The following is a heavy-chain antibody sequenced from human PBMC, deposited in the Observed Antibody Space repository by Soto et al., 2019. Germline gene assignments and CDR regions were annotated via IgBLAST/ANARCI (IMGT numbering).Heavy chain of an antibody. J-gene: IGHJ6*02. V-gene: IGHV3-21*01. CDR3: ARCCSSTSCYSGMDV. Sequence: EVQLVESGGGLVKPGGSLRLSCAASGFTFSSYSMNWVRQAPGKGLEWVSSISSSRSEIYYADSVKGRFTISRDNAKNALYLQMIRLSAQDTAVYYVARCCSSTSCYSGMDVWGQGTTVTVSS. CDR2: ISSSRSEI. D-gene: IGHD2-2*01. CDR1: GFTFSSYS.